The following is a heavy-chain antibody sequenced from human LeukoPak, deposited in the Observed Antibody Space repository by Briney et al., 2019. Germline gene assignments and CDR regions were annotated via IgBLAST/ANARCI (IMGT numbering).Heavy chain of an antibody. CDR3: ARGPTRIVGATNKRGFDY. CDR2: VNSDGSST. CDR1: GFTFSSYW. V-gene: IGHV3-74*01. D-gene: IGHD1-26*01. Sequence: GGSLRLSCAASGFTFSSYWMHWVRQAPGKGLVWVSRVNSDGSSTSYADSVKGRFTISRDNAKNTLYPQMNSLRAEDTAVYYCARGPTRIVGATNKRGFDYWGQGTLVTVSS. J-gene: IGHJ4*02.